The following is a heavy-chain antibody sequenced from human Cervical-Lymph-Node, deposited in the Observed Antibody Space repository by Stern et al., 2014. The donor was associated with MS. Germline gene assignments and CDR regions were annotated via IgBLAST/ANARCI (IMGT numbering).Heavy chain of an antibody. CDR3: ARERQQYCNSEGCSYWYFDL. D-gene: IGHD2/OR15-2a*01. J-gene: IGHJ2*01. CDR1: GGSVSSTNW. Sequence: QLQLQESGPGLVKPSGTLSLTCAVSGGSVSSTNWWSWVRQSPGKGLEWIGNIYHSGASSDRPSLRSRFSISLDTSKTHLSLHLTSVTAADTAVYYCARERQQYCNSEGCSYWYFDLWGRGTLVTVSS. V-gene: IGHV4-4*02. CDR2: IYHSGAS.